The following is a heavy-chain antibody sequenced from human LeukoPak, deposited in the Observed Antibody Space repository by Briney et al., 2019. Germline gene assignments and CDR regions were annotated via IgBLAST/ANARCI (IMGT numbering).Heavy chain of an antibody. V-gene: IGHV1-2*02. Sequence: ASVKVSCKASGYTFTGYYIHWVRQAPGQGLEWLGWLNPNSGGTNYARKFQGRVTMTWDASISTAHMELSRLRSDDTAVYYCARAVAVAGTLYFDYWGQGTLVTVSS. D-gene: IGHD6-19*01. CDR3: ARAVAVAGTLYFDY. J-gene: IGHJ4*02. CDR2: LNPNSGGT. CDR1: GYTFTGYY.